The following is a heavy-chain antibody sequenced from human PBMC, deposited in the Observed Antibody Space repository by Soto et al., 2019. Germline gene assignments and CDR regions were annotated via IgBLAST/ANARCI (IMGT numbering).Heavy chain of an antibody. Sequence: QVQLVESGGGVVQPGRSLRLSCAASGFTFSSYGMHWVRQAPGKGLEWVAVIWYDGSNKYYADSVKGRFTISRDNSKNTLYLQMNILRAEDTAVYYCAIANEYYYYMDVWGKGTTVTVSS. CDR2: IWYDGSNK. V-gene: IGHV3-33*01. J-gene: IGHJ6*03. CDR3: AIANEYYYYMDV. CDR1: GFTFSSYG. D-gene: IGHD1-1*01.